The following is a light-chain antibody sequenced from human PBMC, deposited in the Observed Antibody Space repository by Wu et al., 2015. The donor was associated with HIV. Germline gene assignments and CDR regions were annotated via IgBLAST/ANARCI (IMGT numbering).Light chain of an antibody. CDR2: DAS. V-gene: IGKV1-39*01. CDR1: QRIGRY. Sequence: DIQMTQSPSSLSASVGDRVSITCRASQRIGRYLNWYQHKPGKAPKLLIYDASSSQSGVPSRFSGSGFGTDFTLSISSLQPEDFATYYCQQSYSSPFDFGPGTKVD. CDR3: QQSYSSPFD. J-gene: IGKJ3*01.